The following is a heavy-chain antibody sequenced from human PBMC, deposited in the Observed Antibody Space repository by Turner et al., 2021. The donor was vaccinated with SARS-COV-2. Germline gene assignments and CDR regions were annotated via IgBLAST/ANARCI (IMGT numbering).Heavy chain of an antibody. Sequence: EVQLVESGGGLVKPGGSLRLSCAASGCTFSSYSMNGVRQAPGKGLEWVSSISSSSRYIYHADSVKGRFTISRDNAKNSLYLQMNSLRAEDTAVYYCARDSPHYYDSSGYYKDAFDIWGQGTMVTVSS. V-gene: IGHV3-21*01. CDR2: ISSSSRYI. J-gene: IGHJ3*02. CDR1: GCTFSSYS. CDR3: ARDSPHYYDSSGYYKDAFDI. D-gene: IGHD3-22*01.